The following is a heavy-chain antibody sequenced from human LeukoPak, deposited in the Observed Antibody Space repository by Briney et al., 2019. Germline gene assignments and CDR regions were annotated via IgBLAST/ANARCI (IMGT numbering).Heavy chain of an antibody. J-gene: IGHJ4*02. V-gene: IGHV3-48*03. CDR2: ISXGGFEI. D-gene: IGHD2-15*01. Sequence: GGSLRLSCVGSGXTFXTYEXNXVRXAPGKGLEWLSFISXGGFEIHYAASVEGRFTISRDDAKNTLYLQMTSLRDEDTAVYYCAKGGSQGDCSFGTCYGDYWGQGTLVTVSS. CDR3: AKGGSQGDCSFGTCYGDY. CDR1: GXTFXTYE.